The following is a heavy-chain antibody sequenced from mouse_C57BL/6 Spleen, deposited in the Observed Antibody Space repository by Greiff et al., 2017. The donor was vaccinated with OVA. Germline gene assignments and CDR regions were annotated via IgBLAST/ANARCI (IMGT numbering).Heavy chain of an antibody. V-gene: IGHV5-17*01. CDR2: ISSGSSTI. J-gene: IGHJ2*01. CDR1: GFTFSDYG. CDR3: ARGLTYFDD. D-gene: IGHD3-1*01. Sequence: EVKLQESGGGLVKPGGSLKLSCAASGFTFSDYGMHWVRQAPEKGLEWVAYISSGSSTIYYADTVKGRFTIYRDNAKNTLFLQMTSLRSEDTAMYYCARGLTYFDDWGQGTTLTVSS.